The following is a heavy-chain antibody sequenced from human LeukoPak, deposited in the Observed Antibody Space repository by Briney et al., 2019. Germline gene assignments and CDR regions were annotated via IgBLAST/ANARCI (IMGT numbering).Heavy chain of an antibody. CDR1: GGSFSGYY. D-gene: IGHD3-22*01. V-gene: IGHV4-59*01. J-gene: IGHJ4*02. CDR3: ARDRSGYYSFDY. Sequence: SETLSLTCAVYGGSFSGYYWSWIRQPPGKGLEWFGYIYYSGSTNYNPSLKSRVTISVDTSKNQFSLKLSSVTAADTAVYYCARDRSGYYSFDYWGQGTLVTVSS. CDR2: IYYSGST.